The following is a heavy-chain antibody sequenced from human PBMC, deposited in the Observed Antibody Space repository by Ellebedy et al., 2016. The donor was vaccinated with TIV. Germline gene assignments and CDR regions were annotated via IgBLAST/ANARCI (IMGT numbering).Heavy chain of an antibody. D-gene: IGHD6-19*01. CDR3: ARMVYGSGWDGYFDP. CDR1: GYTFTNYW. CDR2: IYPRDSDT. J-gene: IGHJ5*02. Sequence: GESLKISCNTSGYTFTNYWIAWVRQRPGKGLEWMGFIYPRDSDTRYSPSSQGRVTLSADKSINTVYVQWRSLQASDTAVYYCARMVYGSGWDGYFDPWGQGTLVAVSS. V-gene: IGHV5-51*01.